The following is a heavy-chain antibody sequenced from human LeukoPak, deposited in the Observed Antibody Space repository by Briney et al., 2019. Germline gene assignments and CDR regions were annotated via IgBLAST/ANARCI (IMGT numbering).Heavy chain of an antibody. CDR3: ARGPSLYNSGNDY. Sequence: PSETLSLTCTVSGGSISSYYWSWIRQPPGKGLEWIGYIYYSGSTNYNPSLKSRVTISVDTSKNQFSLKLSSVTAADTAVYYCARGPSLYNSGNDYWGQGTLVTVSS. CDR2: IYYSGST. J-gene: IGHJ4*02. D-gene: IGHD5-24*01. V-gene: IGHV4-59*01. CDR1: GGSISSYY.